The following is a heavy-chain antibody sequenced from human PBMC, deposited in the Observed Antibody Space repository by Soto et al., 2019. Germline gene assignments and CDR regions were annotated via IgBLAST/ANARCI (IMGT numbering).Heavy chain of an antibody. CDR1: GGSISSGDYY. D-gene: IGHD4-17*01. V-gene: IGHV4-30-4*01. CDR2: IYYSGST. CDR3: ARDLSRRADYGDYVRYYYYYYGMDV. Sequence: LSLTCTVSGGSISSGDYYWSWIRQPPGKGLEWIGYIYYSGSTYYNPSLKSRVTISVDTSKNQFSLKLSSVTAADTAVYYCARDLSRRADYGDYVRYYYYYYGMDVWGQGTTVTVSS. J-gene: IGHJ6*02.